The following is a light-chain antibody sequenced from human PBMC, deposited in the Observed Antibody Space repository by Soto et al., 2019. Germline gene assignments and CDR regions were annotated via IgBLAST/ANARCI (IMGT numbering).Light chain of an antibody. Sequence: EIVLTQSPGTRSLSPGERATLSCRASQSISSNYFAWYQQKPGQAPRLLIYAASTRATGIPDRFSGSGSGTDFTLTISRLEPEYFAVYYCQQYDTSPWTFGRGTKVEIK. CDR2: AAS. J-gene: IGKJ1*01. CDR1: QSISSNY. CDR3: QQYDTSPWT. V-gene: IGKV3-20*01.